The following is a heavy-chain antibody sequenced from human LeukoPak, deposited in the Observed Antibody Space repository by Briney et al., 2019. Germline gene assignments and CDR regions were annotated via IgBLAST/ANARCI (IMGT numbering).Heavy chain of an antibody. Sequence: GGSLRLSCAASGFTFDDYAMHWVRQAPGKGLEWVSGISWNSGSIGYADSVKGRFTISRDNAKNPLYLQMNSLRAEDTALYYCAKDMKEYSYGYGSAFDIWGQGTMVTVSS. CDR3: AKDMKEYSYGYGSAFDI. V-gene: IGHV3-9*01. CDR2: ISWNSGSI. J-gene: IGHJ3*02. CDR1: GFTFDDYA. D-gene: IGHD5-18*01.